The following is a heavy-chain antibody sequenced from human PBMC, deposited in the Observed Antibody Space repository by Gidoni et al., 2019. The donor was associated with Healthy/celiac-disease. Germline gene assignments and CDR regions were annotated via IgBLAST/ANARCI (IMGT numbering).Heavy chain of an antibody. V-gene: IGHV4-39*01. CDR2: IYYSGST. CDR1: GGSISSSSYY. D-gene: IGHD2-21*01. J-gene: IGHJ4*02. Sequence: QLQLQESGLGLVKPSETLSLTCTVSGGSISSSSYYWGWIRQPPGKGLEWIGSIYYSGSTYYNPSLKSGVTISVDTSKNQFSLKLSSVTAADTAVYYCARLASDLIGYWGQGTLVTVSS. CDR3: ARLASDLIGY.